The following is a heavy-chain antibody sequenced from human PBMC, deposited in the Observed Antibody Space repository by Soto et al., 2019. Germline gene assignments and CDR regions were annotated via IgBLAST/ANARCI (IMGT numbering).Heavy chain of an antibody. CDR2: ISSSSSYI. Sequence: GGSLRLSCAASGFTFSSYSMNWVRQAPGKGLEWVSSISSSSSYIYYADSVKGRFTISRDNAKNSLYLQMNSLRAEDTAVYYCARSLLKARDAFDIWGQGTMVPVSS. V-gene: IGHV3-21*01. CDR1: GFTFSSYS. CDR3: ARSLLKARDAFDI. J-gene: IGHJ3*02.